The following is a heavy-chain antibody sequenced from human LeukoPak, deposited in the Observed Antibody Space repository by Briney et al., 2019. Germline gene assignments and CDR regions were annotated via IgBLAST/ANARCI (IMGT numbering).Heavy chain of an antibody. V-gene: IGHV4-59*08. D-gene: IGHD3-10*01. CDR3: GSTNYSPSIKSRVIISVDMSKNQSSLKLSSVTAADTAVYYCARRLGCYGVSCSYYFDY. CDR1: SDTICSYY. Sequence: SETLSFTCSVYSDTICSYYWGWLPQPPGQGLKGCRNLYYSGSTNYNPSLKSRTIISVDMSRNHFSLMRSSVTAADTVDYYCGSTNYSPSIKSRVIISVDMSKNQSSLKLSSVTAADTAVYYCARRLGCYGVSCSYYFDYWGQGTQVTVSS. J-gene: IGHJ4*02. CDR2: LYYSGST.